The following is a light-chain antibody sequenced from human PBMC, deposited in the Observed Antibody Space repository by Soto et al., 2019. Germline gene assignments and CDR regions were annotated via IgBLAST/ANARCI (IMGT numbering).Light chain of an antibody. J-gene: IGKJ1*01. CDR1: QSVSSSY. CDR3: QQYGSSPSWT. V-gene: IGKV3-20*01. CDR2: GAS. Sequence: EIGLTQSPGTLSLSPGERATLSCRASQSVSSSYLAWYQQKPGQAPRLLIYGASSRATGIPDRFSGSGSGTDFTLTISRLEPEDFAVYYFQQYGSSPSWTFGQGTKVEIK.